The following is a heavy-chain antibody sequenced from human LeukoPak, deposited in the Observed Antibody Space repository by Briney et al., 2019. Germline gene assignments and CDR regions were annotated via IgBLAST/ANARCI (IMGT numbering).Heavy chain of an antibody. V-gene: IGHV1-2*02. D-gene: IGHD1-26*01. CDR1: GYTFTGYY. J-gene: IGHJ4*02. CDR2: INPNSGGT. Sequence: ASVKVSCKASGYTFTGYYMHWVRQAPGQGLEWMGWINPNSGGTNYAQKFQGRVTMTRDTSISTAYMELSRLRSDDTAVYYCARDRRPSGSYFSDHWGQGTLVTVSS. CDR3: ARDRRPSGSYFSDH.